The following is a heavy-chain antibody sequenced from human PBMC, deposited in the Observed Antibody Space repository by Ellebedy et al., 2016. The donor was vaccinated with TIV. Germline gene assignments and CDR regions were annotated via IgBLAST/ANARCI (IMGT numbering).Heavy chain of an antibody. D-gene: IGHD4-23*01. J-gene: IGHJ3*02. CDR1: GLTFRSHA. Sequence: PGGSLRLSCAASGLTFRSHAMSWVRQAPGKGLEWVSSISGSGGNTYYADSVKGRFTISRDNSKDTLYLQVNSLRAEDTAGYYCARDPVGVGPAFDIWGQGTMVTVSS. CDR3: ARDPVGVGPAFDI. CDR2: ISGSGGNT. V-gene: IGHV3-23*01.